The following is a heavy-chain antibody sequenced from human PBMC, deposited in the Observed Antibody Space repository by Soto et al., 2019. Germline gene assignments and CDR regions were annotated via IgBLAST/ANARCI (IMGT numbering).Heavy chain of an antibody. V-gene: IGHV4-31*03. Sequence: SETLSLTCTVSGDSMATGGHYYNWIRQVPGKGLEWIGYVYYSGATHYTPSLRARATISRDTSKNQFSLRLISVTAADTALYYCARDKDLQPTVWGFWGQGIQVTVSS. CDR2: VYYSGAT. CDR3: ARDKDLQPTVWGF. D-gene: IGHD3-16*01. J-gene: IGHJ4*02. CDR1: GDSMATGGHY.